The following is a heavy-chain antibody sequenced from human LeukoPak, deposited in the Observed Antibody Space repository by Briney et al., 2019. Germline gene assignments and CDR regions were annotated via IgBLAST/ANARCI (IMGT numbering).Heavy chain of an antibody. CDR3: ARGLGANGDY. V-gene: IGHV4-59*01. Sequence: PSETLSLTCTVSGVSISSYYWSWVRQPPGKGLEWIGYIYYSGSTNYNPSLKSRVTISVDTSKNQFSLKLSSVTAADTAVYYCARGLGANGDYRGQGTLVTVSS. CDR2: IYYSGST. J-gene: IGHJ4*02. D-gene: IGHD1-26*01. CDR1: GVSISSYY.